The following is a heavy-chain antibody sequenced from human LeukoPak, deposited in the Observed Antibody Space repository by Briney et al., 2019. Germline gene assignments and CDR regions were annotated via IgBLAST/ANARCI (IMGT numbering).Heavy chain of an antibody. CDR1: GGSISSYY. V-gene: IGHV4-4*09. J-gene: IGHJ2*01. CDR3: ARLGTGFVVVPAAIPSDWYFDL. CDR2: IYTSGST. Sequence: SETLSLTCTVSGGSISSYYWSWIRQPPGKGLEWIGYIYTSGSTNYNPSLKSRVTISVDTSKNQFSLKLSSVTAADTAVYYCARLGTGFVVVPAAIPSDWYFDLWGRGTLDTVSS. D-gene: IGHD2-2*02.